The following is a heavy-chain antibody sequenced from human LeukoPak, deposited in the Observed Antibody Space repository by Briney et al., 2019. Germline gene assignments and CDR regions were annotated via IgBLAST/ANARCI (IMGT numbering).Heavy chain of an antibody. CDR1: GYTFTSYY. CDR3: ARVGEYCSFTSCPYYFDY. Sequence: GASVKVSCKASGYTFTSYYMHWVRQAPGQGLEWMGIINPSGGSTSYAQKFQGRVTMTRDMSTSTVYMELSSLRSEDTAVYYCARVGEYCSFTSCPYYFDYWGQGTLVTVSS. J-gene: IGHJ4*02. V-gene: IGHV1-46*01. D-gene: IGHD2-2*01. CDR2: INPSGGST.